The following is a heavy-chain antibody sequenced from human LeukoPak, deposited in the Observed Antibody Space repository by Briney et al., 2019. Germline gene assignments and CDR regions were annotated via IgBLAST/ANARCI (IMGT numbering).Heavy chain of an antibody. D-gene: IGHD2-2*01. Sequence: PWETLSLTCTVSGGSISSGSYYWSWIRQPAGKGLEWIGRIYTSGSTNYNPSLKSRVTISVDTSKNQFSLKLSSVTAADTAVYYCAREPSRVTPPFDYWGQGTLVTVSS. V-gene: IGHV4-61*02. CDR2: IYTSGST. J-gene: IGHJ4*02. CDR3: AREPSRVTPPFDY. CDR1: GGSISSGSYY.